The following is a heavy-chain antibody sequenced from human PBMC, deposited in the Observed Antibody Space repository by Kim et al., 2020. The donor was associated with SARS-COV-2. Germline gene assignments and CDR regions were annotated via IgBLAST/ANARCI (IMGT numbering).Heavy chain of an antibody. CDR2: ITSGGTT. CDR1: GFTFSSSA. D-gene: IGHD2-15*01. CDR3: SYSSPLPSTSAH. V-gene: IGHV3-23*01. Sequence: GGSLILSCAASGFTFSSSALSWVRQAPGKVLEWVATITSGGTTYYADSAKARFTISSVTSKNTLSMQIHLLGSDDTDVHVCSYSSPLPSTSAHLCQGTL. J-gene: IGHJ1*01.